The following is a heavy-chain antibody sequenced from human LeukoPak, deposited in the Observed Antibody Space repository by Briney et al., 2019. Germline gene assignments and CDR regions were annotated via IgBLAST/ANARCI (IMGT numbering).Heavy chain of an antibody. Sequence: SETLSLTCAVYGGSFSGYFWSWIRQPPGKGLEWIGYIYYSGSTNYNPSLKSRVTISVDTSKNQFSLKLSSVTAADTAVYYCANYCSSSSCHTRRAFDIWGQGTMVTVSS. CDR3: ANYCSSSSCHTRRAFDI. V-gene: IGHV4-59*08. D-gene: IGHD2-2*02. CDR1: GGSFSGYF. J-gene: IGHJ3*02. CDR2: IYYSGST.